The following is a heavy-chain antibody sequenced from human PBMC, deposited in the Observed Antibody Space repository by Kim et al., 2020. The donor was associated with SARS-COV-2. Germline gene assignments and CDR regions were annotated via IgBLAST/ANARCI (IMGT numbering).Heavy chain of an antibody. Sequence: SETLSLTCAVSGGSISSSNWWSWVRQPPGKGLEWIGEIYHSGSTNYNPSLKSRVTISVDKSKNQFSLKLSSVTAADTAVYYCARDVGGRMVRGVDNWFDPWGQGTLVTVSS. D-gene: IGHD3-10*01. V-gene: IGHV4-4*02. CDR3: ARDVGGRMVRGVDNWFDP. CDR1: GGSISSSNW. CDR2: IYHSGST. J-gene: IGHJ5*02.